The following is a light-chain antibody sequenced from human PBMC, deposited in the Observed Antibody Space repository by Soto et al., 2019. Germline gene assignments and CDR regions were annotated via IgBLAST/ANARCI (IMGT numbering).Light chain of an antibody. Sequence: QSVLTQPASVSGSPGQSITISCTGTSSDVGAYNFVSWHQQHPGKAPKLMIYNVYDRPSGISYRFSGSKSGNTASLTISGLQGEDEADYYCGSWDSSLSAYVFGTGTKVTVL. CDR1: SSDVGAYNF. CDR3: GSWDSSLSAYV. V-gene: IGLV2-14*03. CDR2: NVY. J-gene: IGLJ1*01.